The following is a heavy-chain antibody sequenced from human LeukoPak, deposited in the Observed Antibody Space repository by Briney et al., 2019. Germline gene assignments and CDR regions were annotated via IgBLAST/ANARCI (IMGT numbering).Heavy chain of an antibody. D-gene: IGHD1-26*01. V-gene: IGHV3-33*01. Sequence: GGSLRLSCAASGFTFSSYGMHWVRQAPGKGLEWVAVIWYDGSNKYYADSVKGRFTISRDNSKNTLYLQMNSLRAEDTAVYYCARRYSGSSLDYWGQGTLVTVSS. CDR1: GFTFSSYG. J-gene: IGHJ4*02. CDR2: IWYDGSNK. CDR3: ARRYSGSSLDY.